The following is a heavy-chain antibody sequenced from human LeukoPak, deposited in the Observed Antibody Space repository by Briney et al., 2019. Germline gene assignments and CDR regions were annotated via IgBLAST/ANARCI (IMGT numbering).Heavy chain of an antibody. Sequence: RASVKVSCKASGYTFTGYYMHWVRQAPGPGIEWMGWISPNSGGTNYAQKSQGRVTMTRDTSISAAYMELSRQRSDDTAVYYCARGSASSAHFDYWGQGTLVTVSS. CDR1: GYTFTGYY. CDR2: ISPNSGGT. J-gene: IGHJ4*02. D-gene: IGHD1-26*01. V-gene: IGHV1-2*02. CDR3: ARGSASSAHFDY.